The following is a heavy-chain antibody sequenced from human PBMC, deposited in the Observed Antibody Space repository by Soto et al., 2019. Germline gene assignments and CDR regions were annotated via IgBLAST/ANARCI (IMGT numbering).Heavy chain of an antibody. CDR3: ARDSSGSYPTFDY. Sequence: PSDTLSLTCTVSGGSISSGGYYWSWIRQHPGKGLEWIGYIYYSGSTYYNPSLKSRVTISVDTSKNQFSLKLSSVTAADTAVYYCARDSSGSYPTFDYWGQGTLVTV. J-gene: IGHJ4*02. V-gene: IGHV4-31*03. CDR1: GGSISSGGYY. D-gene: IGHD1-26*01. CDR2: IYYSGST.